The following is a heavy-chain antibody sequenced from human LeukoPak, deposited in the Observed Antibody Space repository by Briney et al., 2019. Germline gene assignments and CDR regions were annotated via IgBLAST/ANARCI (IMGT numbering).Heavy chain of an antibody. D-gene: IGHD3-10*01. CDR2: IYYSGST. J-gene: IGHJ4*02. V-gene: IGHV4-31*03. Sequence: SETLSLTCTVSGGSISSGGYYWSWIRQHPGKGLEWIGYIYYSGSTYYNPSLKSRVTISVDTSKNQFSLKLSSVTAADTAVYYCASETLPGITMDRGVIFWGQGTLVTVSS. CDR1: GGSISSGGYY. CDR3: ASETLPGITMDRGVIF.